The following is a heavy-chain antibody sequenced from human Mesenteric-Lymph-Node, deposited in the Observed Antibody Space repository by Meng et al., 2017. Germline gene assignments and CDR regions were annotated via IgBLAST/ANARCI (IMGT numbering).Heavy chain of an antibody. J-gene: IGHJ4*02. CDR1: GFTFSSYW. Sequence: GESLKISCAASGFTFSSYWMSWVRQAPGKGLEWVANIRKDGSDKYYVDSVKGRFAISRDNAKNSLYLQMNSLRAEDTAVYYCARDRPMYYDYVWGSYRSPYYFDYWGQGTLVTVSS. V-gene: IGHV3-7*01. D-gene: IGHD3-16*02. CDR2: IRKDGSDK. CDR3: ARDRPMYYDYVWGSYRSPYYFDY.